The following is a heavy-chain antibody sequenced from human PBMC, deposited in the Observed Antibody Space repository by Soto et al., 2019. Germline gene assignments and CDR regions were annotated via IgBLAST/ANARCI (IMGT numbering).Heavy chain of an antibody. D-gene: IGHD3-10*01. V-gene: IGHV1-69*02. CDR3: ATNYGSGSTHFDY. Sequence: QVQLVQSGAEVKKPGSSVKVSCTASEGTFNSYTISWVRQAPGQGLEWMGRVIPIIGMANFAQKFQGRVMITAEKSTSTAYMVLSSLRSDDTAVYYCATNYGSGSTHFDYWGQGTLVTVSS. CDR2: VIPIIGMA. CDR1: EGTFNSYT. J-gene: IGHJ4*02.